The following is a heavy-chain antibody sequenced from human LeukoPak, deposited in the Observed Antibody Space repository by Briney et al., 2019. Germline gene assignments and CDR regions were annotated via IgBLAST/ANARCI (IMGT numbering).Heavy chain of an antibody. CDR3: ARDGCSSTSCYTTWFDP. D-gene: IGHD2-2*02. V-gene: IGHV1-2*02. J-gene: IGHJ5*02. CDR2: INPNSGGT. Sequence: GASVKVSFKASGYTFTGYYMHWVRQAPGQGLEWMGWINPNSGGTNYAQKFQGRVTMTRDTSISTAYMELSRLRSDDTAVYYCARDGCSSTSCYTTWFDPWGQGTLVTVSS. CDR1: GYTFTGYY.